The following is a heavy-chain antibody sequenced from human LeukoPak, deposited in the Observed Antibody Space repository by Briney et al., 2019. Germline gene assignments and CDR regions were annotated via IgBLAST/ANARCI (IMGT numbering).Heavy chain of an antibody. CDR1: GYTFTGYY. V-gene: IGHV1-2*02. CDR2: INPNSGGT. Sequence: GASVKVSCKASGYTFTGYYMHWVRQAPGQGLEWMGWINPNSGGTNYAQKFQGRVTMTRDTSNSTAYMELSRLRSDDTAVYYCAKDRGGRTGYWFDYWGQGTLVTVSS. J-gene: IGHJ4*02. CDR3: AKDRGGRTGYWFDY. D-gene: IGHD3/OR15-3a*01.